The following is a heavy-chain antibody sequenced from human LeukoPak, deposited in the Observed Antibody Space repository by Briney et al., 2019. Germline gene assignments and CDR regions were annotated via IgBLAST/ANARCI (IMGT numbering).Heavy chain of an antibody. V-gene: IGHV3-30*02. CDR3: AKEFKDIVVVVAASPPYGMDV. CDR2: IRYDGSNK. J-gene: IGHJ6*02. D-gene: IGHD2-15*01. CDR1: GFTFSSYG. Sequence: RQSLRLSCVAAGFTFSSYGMHWVSQAPGKGLEWVAFIRYDGSNKYYADSVKGRFTISRDNSKNTLYLQINSLRAEDTAVYYCAKEFKDIVVVVAASPPYGMDVWGQGTTVTVSS.